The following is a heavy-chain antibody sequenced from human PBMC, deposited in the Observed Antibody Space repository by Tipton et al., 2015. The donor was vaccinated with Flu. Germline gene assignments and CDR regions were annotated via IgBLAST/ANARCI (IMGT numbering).Heavy chain of an antibody. CDR3: ARLRRGGAVAGSDY. D-gene: IGHD6-19*01. CDR1: GYTFTGYY. Sequence: QVQLVQSGAEVKKPGASAKVSCKASGYTFTGYYMNWVRQAPGQGLEWMGWINPNSGGTNYAQKIQGRVTMTRDTSISTAYMELSRLRSDDTAVYYCARLRRGGAVAGSDYWGQGTLVTVSS. V-gene: IGHV1-2*02. CDR2: INPNSGGT. J-gene: IGHJ4*02.